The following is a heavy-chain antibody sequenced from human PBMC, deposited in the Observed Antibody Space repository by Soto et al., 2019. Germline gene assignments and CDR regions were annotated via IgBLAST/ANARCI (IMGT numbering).Heavy chain of an antibody. V-gene: IGHV4-59*01. CDR3: ARDSGYGDPFDY. CDR2: IFYSGNT. Sequence: PSETLSLTCTVSGGYITNYYWSWIRQPPGKGLEWIGYIFYSGNTNYNPSLRSRVTISVDTSKYQFSLRLSSVTAADTAVYYCARDSGYGDPFDYWGQGTLVTVSS. CDR1: GGYITNYY. J-gene: IGHJ4*02. D-gene: IGHD4-17*01.